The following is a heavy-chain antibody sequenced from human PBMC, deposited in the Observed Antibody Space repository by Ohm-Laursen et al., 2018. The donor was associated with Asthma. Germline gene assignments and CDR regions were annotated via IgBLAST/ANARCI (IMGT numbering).Heavy chain of an antibody. CDR2: MNPNSGNT. CDR3: ARLGYGGNSGFDY. D-gene: IGHD4-23*01. Sequence: ASSVKVSCKASGYTFTSYDINWVRQATGQGLEWMGWMNPNSGNTDYERKFQGRVTMTRNTSISTAYLELSSLSSEDTAVYYCARLGYGGNSGFDYWGQGTLVTVSS. CDR1: GYTFTSYD. J-gene: IGHJ4*02. V-gene: IGHV1-8*01.